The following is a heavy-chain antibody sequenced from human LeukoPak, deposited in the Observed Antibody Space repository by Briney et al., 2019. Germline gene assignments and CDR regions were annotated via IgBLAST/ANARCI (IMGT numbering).Heavy chain of an antibody. D-gene: IGHD5-18*01. J-gene: IGHJ4*02. CDR3: ARERRGYSYVHFDY. V-gene: IGHV4-31*03. Sequence: SETLSLTCTVSGGSISSGGYYWSWIRQHPGKGLEWIGYIYYSGSTYYNPSLKSRVTISVNTSKNQFSLKLSSVTAADTAVYYCARERRGYSYVHFDYWGQGTLVTVSS. CDR2: IYYSGST. CDR1: GGSISSGGYY.